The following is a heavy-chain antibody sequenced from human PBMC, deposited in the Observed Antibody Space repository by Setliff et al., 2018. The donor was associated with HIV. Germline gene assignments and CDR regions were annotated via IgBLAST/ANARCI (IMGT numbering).Heavy chain of an antibody. CDR1: GFTFSSYS. Sequence: GSLRLSCAASGFTFSSYSMNWVRQAPGKGLEWVSYISSSGNSIYYADSVKGRFSISRDNAKNSLYLQMNSLRAEDTAVYYCVRDWLVREIIAVYYFDHWGQGTLVTVSS. V-gene: IGHV3-48*01. D-gene: IGHD3-10*01. CDR3: VRDWLVREIIAVYYFDH. J-gene: IGHJ4*02. CDR2: ISSSGNSI.